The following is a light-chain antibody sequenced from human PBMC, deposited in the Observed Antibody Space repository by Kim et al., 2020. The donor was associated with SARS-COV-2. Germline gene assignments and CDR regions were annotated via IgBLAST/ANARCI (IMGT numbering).Light chain of an antibody. CDR1: ESIDNW. J-gene: IGKJ4*01. CDR3: KQYVTYPLT. Sequence: DIQMTQSPSTLSASVGGRVTITCRASESIDNWLAWYQQKPGNAPKLLIYEASSLESGVPSRFSGSASGTDFTLTISSLQPDDIGDYFSKQYVTYPLTFGGGTKVDSK. V-gene: IGKV1-5*03. CDR2: EAS.